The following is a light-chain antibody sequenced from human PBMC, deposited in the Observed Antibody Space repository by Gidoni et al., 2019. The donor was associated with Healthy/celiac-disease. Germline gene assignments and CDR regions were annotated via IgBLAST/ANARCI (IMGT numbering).Light chain of an antibody. J-gene: IGKJ5*01. V-gene: IGKV1-8*01. CDR1: QGISSY. CDR3: QQYYSYPRT. Sequence: AIRMTQSPSSFSASTGDRVTITCRASQGISSYLAWYQQKPGKAPKLLIYAASTLQSGVPSRFSGSGSGTDFTLTISCLQSEDFATYYCQQYYSYPRTFGQXTRLEIK. CDR2: AAS.